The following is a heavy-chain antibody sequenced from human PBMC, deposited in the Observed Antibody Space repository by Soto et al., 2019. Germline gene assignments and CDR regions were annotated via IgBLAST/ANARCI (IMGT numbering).Heavy chain of an antibody. CDR1: GGSISSGGYS. D-gene: IGHD3-22*01. V-gene: IGHV4-30-2*01. Sequence: SETLSLTCAVSGGSISSGGYSWSWIRQPPGKGLEWIGYIYHSGSTYYNPSLTSRVTISVDRSKNQFSLKLSSVTAADTAVYYCARGGVDYYDSSGYYFSPYYFDYWGQGTLVTVSS. CDR2: IYHSGST. J-gene: IGHJ4*02. CDR3: ARGGVDYYDSSGYYFSPYYFDY.